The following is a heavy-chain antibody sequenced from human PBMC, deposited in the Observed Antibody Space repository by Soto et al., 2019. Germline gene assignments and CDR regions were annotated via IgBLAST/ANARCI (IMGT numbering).Heavy chain of an antibody. CDR3: ARGDYDVLSGYLSPGDF. Sequence: QLQLQESGPGLVKPSETLSLTCTVSGASISSSSYYWGWIRQPPGKGLECIGYLYYSGSSYYTPSLKSRVTIPVDRSKNQFSLKVSSVTAADTAVYYCARGDYDVLSGYLSPGDFWGQGTLVTVTS. V-gene: IGHV4-39*01. CDR2: LYYSGSS. D-gene: IGHD3-3*01. CDR1: GASISSSSYY. J-gene: IGHJ4*02.